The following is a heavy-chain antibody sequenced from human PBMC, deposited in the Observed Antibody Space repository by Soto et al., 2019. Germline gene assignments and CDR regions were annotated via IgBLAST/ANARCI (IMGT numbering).Heavy chain of an antibody. D-gene: IGHD1-1*01. CDR3: AKGAGKDRWEDYYYGMDV. J-gene: IGHJ6*02. CDR1: GFTFDDYA. CDR2: ISWNSGSI. V-gene: IGHV3-9*01. Sequence: GGSLRLSCAASGFTFDDYAMHWVRQAPGKGLEWVSGISWNSGSIGYADSVKGRFTISRDNAKNSLYLQMNSLRAEDTAVYYCAKGAGKDRWEDYYYGMDVWGQGTTVTVSS.